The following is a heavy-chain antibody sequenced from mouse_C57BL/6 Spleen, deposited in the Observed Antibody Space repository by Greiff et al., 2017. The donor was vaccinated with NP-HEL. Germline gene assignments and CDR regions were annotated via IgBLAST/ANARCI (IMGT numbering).Heavy chain of an antibody. CDR2: ISDGGSYT. V-gene: IGHV5-4*01. D-gene: IGHD2-4*01. Sequence: EVQLVESGGGLVKPGGSLKLSCAASGFTFSSYAMSWVRQTPEKRLEWVATISDGGSYTYYPDNVKGRFTISRDNAKNNLYLQMSHLKSEDTAMYYCAREGYDYDVYFDYWGQGTTLTVSS. CDR1: GFTFSSYA. CDR3: AREGYDYDVYFDY. J-gene: IGHJ2*01.